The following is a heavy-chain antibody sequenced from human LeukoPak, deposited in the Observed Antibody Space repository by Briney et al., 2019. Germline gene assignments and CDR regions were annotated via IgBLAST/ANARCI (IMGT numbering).Heavy chain of an antibody. CDR1: GFTFSSYW. V-gene: IGHV3-74*01. J-gene: IGHJ6*03. CDR3: ARASGYCSSTSCYKRGLGYYYYYMDV. CDR2: INTDGSST. Sequence: GGSLRLSCAASGFTFSSYWMHWVRQAPGKGLVWVSRINTDGSSTSYADSVKGRFTISRDNAKNTLYLQMNSLRAEDTAVYYCARASGYCSSTSCYKRGLGYYYYYMDVWGKGTTVTVSS. D-gene: IGHD2-2*02.